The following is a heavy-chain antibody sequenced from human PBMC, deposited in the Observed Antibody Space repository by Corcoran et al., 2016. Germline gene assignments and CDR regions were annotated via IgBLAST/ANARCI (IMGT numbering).Heavy chain of an antibody. Sequence: QVQLQESGPGLVKPSETLSLTCTVSGYSISSGYYWGWIRQPPRKGLEWIGSIYHSGSTYYNPSLKSRVTISVDTSKNQFSLKLSSVTAADTAVYSSARVPVDTAYSIPSRCDYWGQGTLVTVSS. CDR3: ARVPVDTAYSIPSRCDY. V-gene: IGHV4-38-2*02. CDR2: IYHSGST. D-gene: IGHD5-18*01. J-gene: IGHJ4*02. CDR1: GYSISSGYY.